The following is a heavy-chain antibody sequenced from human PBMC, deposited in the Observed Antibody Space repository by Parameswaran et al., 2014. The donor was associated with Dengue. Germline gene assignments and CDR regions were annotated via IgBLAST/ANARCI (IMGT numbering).Heavy chain of an antibody. CDR2: IYPGDSDT. CDR3: ARLDSSGYDKIDY. Sequence: VRQMPGKGLEWMGIIYPGDSDTRYSPSFQGQVTISVDKSISTAYLHWSSLKASDTAMYYCARLDSSGYDKIDYWGQGTLVTVSS. V-gene: IGHV5-51*01. J-gene: IGHJ4*02. D-gene: IGHD3-22*01.